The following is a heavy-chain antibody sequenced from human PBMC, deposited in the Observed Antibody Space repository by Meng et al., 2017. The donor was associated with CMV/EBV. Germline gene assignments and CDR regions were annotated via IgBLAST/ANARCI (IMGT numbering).Heavy chain of an antibody. D-gene: IGHD3-10*01. J-gene: IGHJ5*02. CDR1: GFTFSSYW. CDR3: ARGGANMVRGLLDWFDP. CDR2: INSDGSST. V-gene: IGHV3-74*01. Sequence: GESLKISRAASGFTFSSYWMHWVRQAPGKGLVWVSRINSDGSSTSYADSVKGRFTISRDNAKNTLYLQMNSLRAEDTAVYYCARGGANMVRGLLDWFDPWGQGTLVTVSS.